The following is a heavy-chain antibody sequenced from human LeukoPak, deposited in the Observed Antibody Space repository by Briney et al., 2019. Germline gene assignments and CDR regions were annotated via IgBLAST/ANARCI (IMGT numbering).Heavy chain of an antibody. CDR3: AKDGKYSSSWLGYFDY. CDR1: GGSISSSSYY. D-gene: IGHD6-13*01. J-gene: IGHJ4*02. V-gene: IGHV4-39*07. CDR2: IYYSGST. Sequence: SETLSLTCSVSGGSISSSSYYWGWIRQPPGKGLEWIGSIYYSGSTFYNPSLKSRVTISVDTSKNQFSLKLSSVTAADTAVYYCAKDGKYSSSWLGYFDYWGQGTLVTVSS.